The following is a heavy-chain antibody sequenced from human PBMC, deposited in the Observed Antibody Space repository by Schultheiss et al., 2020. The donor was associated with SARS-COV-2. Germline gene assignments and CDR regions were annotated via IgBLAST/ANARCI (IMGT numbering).Heavy chain of an antibody. J-gene: IGHJ5*02. Sequence: SETLSLTCTVSGGSISSYYWSWIRQPPGMGLEWIGEINHSGSTSYNPSLESRVTISIDTSNNQFSLKLSSVTAADTAVYYCARHPSDWIDPWGQGTLVTVSS. CDR3: ARHPSDWIDP. V-gene: IGHV4-34*01. CDR1: GGSISSYY. CDR2: INHSGST.